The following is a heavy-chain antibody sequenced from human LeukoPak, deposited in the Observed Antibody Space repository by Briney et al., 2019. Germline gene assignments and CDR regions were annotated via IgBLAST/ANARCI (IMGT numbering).Heavy chain of an antibody. D-gene: IGHD2-21*02. CDR2: IKQDGSEK. V-gene: IGHV3-7*01. CDR3: ARVRDCGGDCYNYYFDY. Sequence: PGGSLRLSCAASGFTFSSYWMSWVRQAPGKGLEWVANIKQDGSEKYYVDSVKGRFTISRDNAKNSLYLQMYSLRAEDTAVYYCARVRDCGGDCYNYYFDYWGQGTLVTVSS. CDR1: GFTFSSYW. J-gene: IGHJ4*02.